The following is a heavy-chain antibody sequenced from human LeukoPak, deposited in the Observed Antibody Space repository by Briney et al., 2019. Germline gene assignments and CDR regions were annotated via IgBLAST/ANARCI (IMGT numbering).Heavy chain of an antibody. CDR1: GYTFTGHY. J-gene: IGHJ4*02. Sequence: ASVKVSCKASGYTFTGHYINWVRQAPGQGLEWMGRFTTYNGNTNYAQKFQGRVTMTTDTSTTTAYLEVTSLRSDDTAVYYCARGGFSGEWFSDLDYWGQGTLVTVSS. D-gene: IGHD3-3*01. CDR3: ARGGFSGEWFSDLDY. V-gene: IGHV1-18*04. CDR2: FTTYNGNT.